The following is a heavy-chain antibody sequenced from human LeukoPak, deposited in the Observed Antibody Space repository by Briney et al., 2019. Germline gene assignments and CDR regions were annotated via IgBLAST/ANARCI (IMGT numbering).Heavy chain of an antibody. D-gene: IGHD5-24*01. CDR2: IWYDGSNK. CDR3: ARGGDGYNAIDY. CDR1: GFTFSSYG. J-gene: IGHJ4*02. V-gene: IGHV3-33*01. Sequence: GGSLRLSCAASGFTFSSYGMHWVRQAPGKGLEWVAVIWYDGSNKYYADSVKGRFTISRDNSKNTLYLQMNSLRAEDTAVYYCARGGDGYNAIDYWGQGTLVTVSS.